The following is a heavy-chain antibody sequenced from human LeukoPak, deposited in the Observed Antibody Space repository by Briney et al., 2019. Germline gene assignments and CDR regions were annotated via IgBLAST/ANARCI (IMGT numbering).Heavy chain of an antibody. Sequence: SETLSLTCAVYGGSFSGYYWSWIRQPPGKGLEWIGEIKYSGSTNYNPSPNSRVTISLDTSKNQFSLKLNSVTAADTAVYYCARDYLPIAAAGAFDIWGQGTMVTVSS. D-gene: IGHD6-13*01. CDR2: IKYSGST. CDR1: GGSFSGYY. J-gene: IGHJ3*02. CDR3: ARDYLPIAAAGAFDI. V-gene: IGHV4-34*01.